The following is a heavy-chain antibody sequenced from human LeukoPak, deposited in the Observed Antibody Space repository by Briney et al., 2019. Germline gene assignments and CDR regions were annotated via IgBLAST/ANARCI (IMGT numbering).Heavy chain of an antibody. V-gene: IGHV3-7*01. D-gene: IGHD6-6*01. CDR1: GFTFSSYW. J-gene: IGHJ3*02. CDR3: AKGAARLGYDAFDI. Sequence: PGGSLRLSCAASGFTFSSYWMSWVRQAPGKGLEWVANIKQDGSEKYYVDSVKGRFTISRDNAKNSLYLQMNSLRAEDTAVYYCAKGAARLGYDAFDIWGQGTMVTVSS. CDR2: IKQDGSEK.